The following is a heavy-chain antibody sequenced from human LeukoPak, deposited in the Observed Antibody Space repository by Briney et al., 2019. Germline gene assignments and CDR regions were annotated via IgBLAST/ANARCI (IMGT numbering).Heavy chain of an antibody. CDR2: ISAYNGNT. J-gene: IGHJ4*02. D-gene: IGHD1-26*01. CDR1: GYTFNSYG. CDR3: ARAGMVALRGYFDY. V-gene: IGHV1-18*01. Sequence: ASVKVSCKASGYTFNSYGISWVRQARGQGLEWMGWISAYNGNTNYAQKLQGRVTMTTDTSTSTAYMELRSLRSDDTAVYYCARAGMVALRGYFDYWGQGTLVTVSS.